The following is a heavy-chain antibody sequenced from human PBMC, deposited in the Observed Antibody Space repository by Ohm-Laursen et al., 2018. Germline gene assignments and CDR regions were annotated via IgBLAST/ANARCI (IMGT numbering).Heavy chain of an antibody. J-gene: IGHJ6*02. CDR2: IKQDGSEK. V-gene: IGHV3-7*01. Sequence: SLRLSCAASGFTFSTSYMSWVRQAPGKGLEWVANIKQDGSEKYYADSVKGRFTISRDNAKNSLYLQMNSLRAEDTAVYYCARWLHPKGYYYYGMDVWGQGTTVTVSS. CDR1: GFTFSTSY. CDR3: ARWLHPKGYYYYGMDV. D-gene: IGHD5-24*01.